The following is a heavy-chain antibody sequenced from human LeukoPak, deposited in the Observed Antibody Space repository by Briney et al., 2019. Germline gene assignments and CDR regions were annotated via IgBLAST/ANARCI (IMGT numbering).Heavy chain of an antibody. Sequence: GGSLRLSCAASGFTFSGSAMHWVRQASGKGLEWVGRIRSKTNSYATSYAASVKGRFALSRDDTKNTAYLQMNSLKTEDAAVYYCTRYNVGFESWGQGTLVTVSS. CDR1: GFTFSGSA. V-gene: IGHV3-73*01. CDR2: IRSKTNSYAT. CDR3: TRYNVGFES. D-gene: IGHD1-1*01. J-gene: IGHJ4*02.